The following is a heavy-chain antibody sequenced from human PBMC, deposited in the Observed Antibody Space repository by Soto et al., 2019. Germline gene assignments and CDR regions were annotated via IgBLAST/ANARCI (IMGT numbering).Heavy chain of an antibody. V-gene: IGHV3-33*01. Sequence: VQLVESGGGVVQPGRSLRLSCAASGFVYSTYAMHWVRLSPGKGLEWVALIWNDGTKEYYVDSVKGRFTISRDNSQNTLNLQMDSLRAEDTAVYFCVRGIPSQYSSNWLYWYFVLWGRGTQVTVSS. CDR2: IWNDGTKE. D-gene: IGHD6-13*01. CDR3: VRGIPSQYSSNWLYWYFVL. J-gene: IGHJ2*01. CDR1: GFVYSTYA.